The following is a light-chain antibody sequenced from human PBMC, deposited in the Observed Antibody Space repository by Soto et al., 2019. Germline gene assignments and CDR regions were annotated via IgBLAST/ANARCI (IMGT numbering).Light chain of an antibody. Sequence: IVLTQSPASLSVSPGERATLSCRASQDISTYLAWYQQKPGQAPGLIIYDTFNRVSGVPDRITGSGSGTVFTLTVSNVAPDDSAIYYCQQRSTWPLTFGGGTKVDIK. CDR3: QQRSTWPLT. J-gene: IGKJ4*01. CDR1: QDISTY. V-gene: IGKV3-11*01. CDR2: DTF.